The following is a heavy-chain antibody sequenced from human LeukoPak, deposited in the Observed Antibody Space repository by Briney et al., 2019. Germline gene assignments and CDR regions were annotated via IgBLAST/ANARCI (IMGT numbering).Heavy chain of an antibody. D-gene: IGHD2-2*01. J-gene: IGHJ4*02. CDR3: ATSPFQNADFDY. Sequence: SETLSLTCTVSGGSISSSSYYWGWIRQPPGKGLEWIGSIYYSGSTYYNPSLKSRVTISVDTSKNQFSLKLSSVTAADTAVYYCATSPFQNADFDYWGQGTLVTVSS. V-gene: IGHV4-39*07. CDR2: IYYSGST. CDR1: GGSISSSSYY.